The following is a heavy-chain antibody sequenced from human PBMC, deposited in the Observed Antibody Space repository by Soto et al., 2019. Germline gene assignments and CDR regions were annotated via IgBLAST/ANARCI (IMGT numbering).Heavy chain of an antibody. V-gene: IGHV4-38-2*01. CDR2: IYHSGTT. J-gene: IGHJ4*02. CDR3: ARLLYDSRGYYYMDY. Sequence: KPSETLSLTCAVSGYSISSGYYWGWIRQPPGKGLEWIGSIYHSGTTYDNPSLKSRVTISVDMSNNQFSLKLSSVTAADTAVYYCARLLYDSRGYYYMDYWGRGTLVTVSS. CDR1: GYSISSGYY. D-gene: IGHD3-22*01.